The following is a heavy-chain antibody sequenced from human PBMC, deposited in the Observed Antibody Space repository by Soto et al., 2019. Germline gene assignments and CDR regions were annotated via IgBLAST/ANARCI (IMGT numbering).Heavy chain of an antibody. CDR1: GASISSGDYY. CDR3: ALRFGTA. CDR2: IYYSGTT. J-gene: IGHJ6*02. Sequence: QVQLQESGPGLVKPSRTLSLTCTVSGASISSGDYYWTWIRQPPEKGLEWIGYIYYSGTTYYNPSLKSRVSISLDTSKNRFSLQLTSVTAADTGVYYCALRFGTAWGQGTTVTVSS. D-gene: IGHD5-12*01. V-gene: IGHV4-30-4*01.